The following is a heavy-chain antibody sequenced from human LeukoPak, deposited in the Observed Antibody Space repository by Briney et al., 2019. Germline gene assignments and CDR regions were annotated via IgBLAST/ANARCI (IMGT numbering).Heavy chain of an antibody. CDR1: GFTFDDYA. J-gene: IGHJ4*02. CDR2: ISWDGGST. D-gene: IGHD3-9*01. V-gene: IGHV3-43D*03. CDR3: ARGKDYYYILTGYSFDY. Sequence: GGSLRLSCAASGFTFDDYAMHWVRQAPGKGLEWVSLISWDGGSTYYADSVKGRFTISRDNSKNSLYLQMNSLRAEDTAVYYCARGKDYYYILTGYSFDYWGQGTLVTVSS.